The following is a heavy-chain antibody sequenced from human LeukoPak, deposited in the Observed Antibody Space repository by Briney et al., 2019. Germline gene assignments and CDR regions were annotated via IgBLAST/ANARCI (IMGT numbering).Heavy chain of an antibody. V-gene: IGHV3-21*01. Sequence: AGGSLRLSCAASGFTFSSYSMNWVRQAPGKGLEWVSSISSSSSYIYCADSVKGRFTISRDNAKNSLYLQMNSLRAEDTAVYYCAGDLSLEYYDFWSGTQYGNFDYWGQGTLVTVSS. CDR2: ISSSSSYI. CDR3: AGDLSLEYYDFWSGTQYGNFDY. D-gene: IGHD3-3*01. CDR1: GFTFSSYS. J-gene: IGHJ4*02.